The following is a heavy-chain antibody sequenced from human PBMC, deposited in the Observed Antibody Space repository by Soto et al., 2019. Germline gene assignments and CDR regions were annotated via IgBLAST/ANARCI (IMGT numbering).Heavy chain of an antibody. D-gene: IGHD3-3*01. CDR1: GGSFSGYY. Sequence: SETLSLTCAVYGGSFSGYYWSWIRQPPGKGLEWIGEINHSGSTNYNPSLKSRVTISVDTSKNQFSLKLSSVTAADTAVYYCARGPDYDFWSGYRYYYYYYYMDVWGKGTTVTVSS. J-gene: IGHJ6*03. V-gene: IGHV4-34*01. CDR2: INHSGST. CDR3: ARGPDYDFWSGYRYYYYYYYMDV.